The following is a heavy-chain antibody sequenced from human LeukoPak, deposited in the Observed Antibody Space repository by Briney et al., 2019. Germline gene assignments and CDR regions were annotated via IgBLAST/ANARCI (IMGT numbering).Heavy chain of an antibody. D-gene: IGHD2-15*01. CDR1: GFTFSTYG. Sequence: GGSLRLSCVASGFTFSTYGMHWVRQAPGKGLEWVAIIWYDGSNKYYADSVKGRFTISRDNSKNTLYLQMNSLRAEDTAVYYCAKDQQVVVVVAATPDYWGQGTLVTVSS. V-gene: IGHV3-33*06. CDR2: IWYDGSNK. J-gene: IGHJ4*02. CDR3: AKDQQVVVVVAATPDY.